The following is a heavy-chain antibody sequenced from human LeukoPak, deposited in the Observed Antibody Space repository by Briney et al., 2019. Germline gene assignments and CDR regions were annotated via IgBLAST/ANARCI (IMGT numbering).Heavy chain of an antibody. CDR3: ATRRGFELFFDL. V-gene: IGHV4-59*01. D-gene: IGHD3-10*01. CDR1: GGSISDYY. J-gene: IGHJ4*02. CDR2: IYDSGNT. Sequence: SETLSLTCTVSGGSISDYYWSWIRQSPGKGLEWIGYIYDSGNTNYNPSLKSRVTILADTSKSQFSLKLNSVTAADTAVYFCATRRGFELFFDLWGQGTRVTVSS.